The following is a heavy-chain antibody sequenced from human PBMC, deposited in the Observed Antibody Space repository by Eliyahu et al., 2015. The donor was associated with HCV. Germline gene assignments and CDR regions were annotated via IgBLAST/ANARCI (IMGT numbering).Heavy chain of an antibody. Sequence: QVQLVQSGSELKKPGASVKLSCKASGYXFTTYGVIWVRQAPGQVLEWMGWINTNTGQPTYAQGFTGRFVFSLDTSVNTAYLQISSLQTEDTSVYYCAKESLTGYSPDYWGQGTLVTVSS. J-gene: IGHJ4*02. CDR1: GYXFTTYG. V-gene: IGHV7-4-1*02. CDR3: AKESLTGYSPDY. CDR2: INTNTGQP. D-gene: IGHD3-9*01.